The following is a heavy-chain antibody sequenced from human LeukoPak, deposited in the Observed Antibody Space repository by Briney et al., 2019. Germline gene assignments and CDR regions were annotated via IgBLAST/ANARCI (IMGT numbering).Heavy chain of an antibody. V-gene: IGHV3-23*01. D-gene: IGHD6-13*01. J-gene: IGHJ4*02. CDR2: ISGSGGST. Sequence: SGGSLRLSYAASGFTFSSYAMSWVRQAPGKGLEWVSVISGSGGSTNYADSVKGRFTISRDNSKNTLYLQMNSLRAEDTAVYYCGVYSSSWHVYWGQGTLVTVSS. CDR1: GFTFSSYA. CDR3: GVYSSSWHVY.